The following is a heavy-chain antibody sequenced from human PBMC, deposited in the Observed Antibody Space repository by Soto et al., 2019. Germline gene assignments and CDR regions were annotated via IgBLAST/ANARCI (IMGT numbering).Heavy chain of an antibody. CDR1: EFTFNKAW. J-gene: IGHJ6*02. CDR3: TRIFAGSSYGMDV. V-gene: IGHV3-15*01. Sequence: EVQLVESGGGLVKPGASLRLSCAASEFTFNKAWMSWVRQAPGKGLEWVGRIKSKRDGGTTDYAAPVKDRFTISRDDSENTLYLQMNSLKTEDTAVYYCTRIFAGSSYGMDVWGQGTTVTVSS. CDR2: IKSKRDGGTT. D-gene: IGHD3-10*01.